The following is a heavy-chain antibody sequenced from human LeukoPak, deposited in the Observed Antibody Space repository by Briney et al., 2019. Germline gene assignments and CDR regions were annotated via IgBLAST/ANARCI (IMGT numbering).Heavy chain of an antibody. CDR3: ARDPSRVLRFLEWLSHYFDY. D-gene: IGHD3-3*01. CDR1: GYTFTGYY. J-gene: IGHJ4*02. Sequence: APVKVSCKASGYTFTGYYMHWVRQAPGQGLEWMGWINPNSGGTNYAQKFQGRVTMTRDTSISTAYMELSRLRSDDTAVYYCARDPSRVLRFLEWLSHYFDYWGQGTLVTVSS. V-gene: IGHV1-2*02. CDR2: INPNSGGT.